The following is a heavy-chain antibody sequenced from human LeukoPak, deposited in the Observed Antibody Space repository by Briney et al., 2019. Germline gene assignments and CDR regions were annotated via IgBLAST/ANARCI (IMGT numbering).Heavy chain of an antibody. J-gene: IGHJ4*02. CDR1: GFAFSECP. CDR2: ISFDGNDK. CDR3: AKGMSRGIGFDY. V-gene: IGHV3-30*04. Sequence: GGSLRLSCAASGFAFSECPMHWVRQAPGKGLDWVAVISFDGNDKYYADSVKGRFSISRDNSENTLYLHMNRLTPEDTALYYCAKGMSRGIGFDYWGQGALVTVPS. D-gene: IGHD3-10*01.